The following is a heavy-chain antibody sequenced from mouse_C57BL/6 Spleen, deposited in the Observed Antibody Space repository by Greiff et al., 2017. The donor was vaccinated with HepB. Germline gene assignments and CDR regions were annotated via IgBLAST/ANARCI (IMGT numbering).Heavy chain of an antibody. D-gene: IGHD1-1*01. V-gene: IGHV1-64*01. CDR1: GYTFTSYW. CDR3: ATPYYGSSYGYWYFDV. J-gene: IGHJ1*03. CDR2: IHPNSGST. Sequence: VQLQQSGAELVKPGASVKLSCKASGYTFTSYWMHWVKQRPGQGLEWIGMIHPNSGSTNYNEKFKSKATLTVDKSSSTAYMQLSSLTSEDSAVYYCATPYYGSSYGYWYFDVWGTGTTVTVSS.